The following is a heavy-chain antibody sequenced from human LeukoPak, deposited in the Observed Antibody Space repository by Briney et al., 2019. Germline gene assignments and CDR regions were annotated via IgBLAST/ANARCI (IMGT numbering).Heavy chain of an antibody. Sequence: SVKVSCKLSCGTYSNCPIYRLRQTPGRGLDWLGGIIPIYGTANYAQRFEGRFTLHAHESTDPAYIQLTGLTADDTSMCFCATQPRLHNYGCFDIWGQGTLVTVSS. CDR3: ATQPRLHNYGCFDI. CDR1: CGTYSNCP. V-gene: IGHV1-69*01. J-gene: IGHJ5*01. D-gene: IGHD5-24*01. CDR2: IIPIYGTA.